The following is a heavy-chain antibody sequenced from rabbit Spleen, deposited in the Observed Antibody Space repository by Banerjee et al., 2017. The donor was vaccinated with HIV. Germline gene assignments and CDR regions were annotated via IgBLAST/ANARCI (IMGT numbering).Heavy chain of an antibody. Sequence: QEQLEESGGDLVKPEGSLTLTCTASGFSFSSGYWICWVRQAPGKGLEWIACIYAGSSGSTYYASWATGRFTITRSTSLNTVTLQMNSLTGADTATYFCTRDAGTGDYIDVYFSLWGQGTLVTVS. CDR3: TRDAGTGDYIDVYFSL. V-gene: IGHV1S45*01. CDR2: IYAGSSGST. J-gene: IGHJ4*01. D-gene: IGHD8-1*01. CDR1: GFSFSSGYW.